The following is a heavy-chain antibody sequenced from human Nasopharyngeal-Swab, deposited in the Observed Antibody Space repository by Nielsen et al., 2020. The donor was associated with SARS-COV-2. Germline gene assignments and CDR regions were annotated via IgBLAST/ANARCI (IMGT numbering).Heavy chain of an antibody. Sequence: GESLKISCAASGFTFNNYNFNWVRQAPGKGLEWVSSISSSSSYIYYADSVKGRFTISRDNAKNSLYLQMNSLKTEDTAVYYCTTDRAGYYDLLTGFDYSHYFGMDVWGQGTTVTVSS. CDR1: GFTFNNYN. J-gene: IGHJ6*02. D-gene: IGHD3-9*01. V-gene: IGHV3-21*03. CDR3: TTDRAGYYDLLTGFDYSHYFGMDV. CDR2: ISSSSSYI.